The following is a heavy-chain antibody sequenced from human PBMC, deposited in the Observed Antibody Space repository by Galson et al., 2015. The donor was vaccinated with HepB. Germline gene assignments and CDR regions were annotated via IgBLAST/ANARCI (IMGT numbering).Heavy chain of an antibody. V-gene: IGHV1-18*01. Sequence: SVKVSCEASGYTFTSYGISWVRQAPGQGLEWMGWISAYNGNTNYARKLQGRATMTTDTSTSTAYMELRSLRSDDTAVYYCARDHRYRVRGVIMSFDYWGQGTLVTVSS. CDR1: GYTFTSYG. J-gene: IGHJ4*02. CDR3: ARDHRYRVRGVIMSFDY. CDR2: ISAYNGNT. D-gene: IGHD3-10*01.